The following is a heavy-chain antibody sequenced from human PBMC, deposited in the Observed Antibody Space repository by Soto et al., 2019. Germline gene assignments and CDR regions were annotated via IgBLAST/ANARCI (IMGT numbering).Heavy chain of an antibody. CDR2: IKQDGSKK. CDR1: GFSFRTYW. CDR3: VREGRLLGAFDI. J-gene: IGHJ3*02. D-gene: IGHD2-15*01. V-gene: IGHV3-7*01. Sequence: GGSLRLSCAASGFSFRTYWMNWVRQAPGKGLEWVADIKQDGSKKSYVDSVKGRFTISRDNAKNSLYLQMNSLRGEDTAGYYCVREGRLLGAFDIWGQGTMVTVSS.